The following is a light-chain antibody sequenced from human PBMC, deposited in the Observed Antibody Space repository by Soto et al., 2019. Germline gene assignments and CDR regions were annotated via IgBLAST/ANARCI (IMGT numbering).Light chain of an antibody. CDR1: QTISSN. V-gene: IGKV3-15*01. J-gene: IGKJ1*01. CDR3: QQYDYWPRT. CDR2: GAS. Sequence: IMQQSAATVSVIQGESATLSCWVNQTISSNNLAWYQQNPGQAPRLLMYGASSRATGAPARFSGSGSGTEFTLTISSLQSEDLAVYYCQQYDYWPRTFGQGTKVDIK.